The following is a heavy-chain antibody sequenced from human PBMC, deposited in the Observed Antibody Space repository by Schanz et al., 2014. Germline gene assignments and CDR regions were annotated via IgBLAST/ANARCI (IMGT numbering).Heavy chain of an antibody. CDR2: ISAYSGNP. D-gene: IGHD3-3*01. CDR1: VYTFTSYG. V-gene: IGHV1-18*01. CDR3: ARDKLWSGYDLVYRGQGKVVNDY. Sequence: SCKTSVYTFTSYGVSWIRQAPGQGLEWMGWISAYSGNPKYAQKFQGRVAMNTDTAASTAYKELRRLRSDDKGVYHCARDKLWSGYDLVYRGQGKVVNDY. J-gene: IGHJ4*01.